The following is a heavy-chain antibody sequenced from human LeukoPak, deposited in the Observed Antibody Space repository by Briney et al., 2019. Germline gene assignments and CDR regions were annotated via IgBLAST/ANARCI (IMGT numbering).Heavy chain of an antibody. V-gene: IGHV3-48*03. CDR3: ARYGYSYGDRFFFDS. D-gene: IGHD5-18*01. CDR1: GFTFNSYE. Sequence: GGSLRLSCAASGFTFNSYEMNWFRQAPGKGLEWVSYISSSGSTIYYADSVKGRFTISRDNAKNSLYLQMNSLRAEDTATYFCARYGYSYGDRFFFDSWGHGTLVTVSS. J-gene: IGHJ4*01. CDR2: ISSSGSTI.